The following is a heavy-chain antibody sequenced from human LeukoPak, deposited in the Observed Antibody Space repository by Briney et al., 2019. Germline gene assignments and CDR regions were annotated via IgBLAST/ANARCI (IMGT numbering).Heavy chain of an antibody. D-gene: IGHD5-18*01. CDR1: GFTFRSYT. CDR2: ISSDGDNR. CDR3: AKTHPLYTFGPPES. J-gene: IGHJ5*02. Sequence: GGSLRLSCAASGFTFRSYTMHWVRQAPGKGLECVAMISSDGDNRYYTDSMKGRFAISRDNSKDTLYLQMNSLRPDDTAVYYCAKTHPLYTFGPPESWGQGALVIVSS. V-gene: IGHV3-30*09.